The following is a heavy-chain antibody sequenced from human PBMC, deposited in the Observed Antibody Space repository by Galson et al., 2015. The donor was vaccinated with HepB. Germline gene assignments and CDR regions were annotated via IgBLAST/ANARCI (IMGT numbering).Heavy chain of an antibody. CDR1: GFTFSSYS. V-gene: IGHV3-48*02. CDR2: ISSSSSTI. J-gene: IGHJ6*02. Sequence: SLRLSCAASGFTFSSYSMNWVRQAPGKGLEWVSYISSSSSTIYYADSVKGRFTISRDNAKNSLYLQMNSLRDEDTAVYYCARDPVTIFGVVIDYYYGMDVWGQGTTVTVSS. D-gene: IGHD3-3*01. CDR3: ARDPVTIFGVVIDYYYGMDV.